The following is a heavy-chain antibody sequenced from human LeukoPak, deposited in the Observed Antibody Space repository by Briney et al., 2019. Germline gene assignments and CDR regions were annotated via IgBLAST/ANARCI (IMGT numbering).Heavy chain of an antibody. CDR2: INAGNGDT. V-gene: IGHV1-3*03. CDR3: TLYNY. CDR1: GYTFSNRD. J-gene: IGHJ4*02. D-gene: IGHD1-14*01. Sequence: ASVKVSCKASGYTFSNRDIHWVRQAPGQRLEWMGWINAGNGDTKYSQEFQGRVTITRDTSATTAYMELSSLRSEDMAVYYCTLYNYWGQGTLVTVSS.